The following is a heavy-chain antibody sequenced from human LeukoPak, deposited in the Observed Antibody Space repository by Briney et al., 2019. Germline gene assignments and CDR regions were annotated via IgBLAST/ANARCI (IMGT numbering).Heavy chain of an antibody. CDR3: ARDKAAVYFDY. CDR2: IIPIFGTA. Sequence: SVKVSCKASGGTFSSYAISWVRQAPRQGLEWMGGIIPIFGTANYAQKFQGRVTITADESTSTAYMELSSLRSEDTAVYYCARDKAAVYFDYWGQGTLVTVSS. V-gene: IGHV1-69*01. D-gene: IGHD6-13*01. CDR1: GGTFSSYA. J-gene: IGHJ4*02.